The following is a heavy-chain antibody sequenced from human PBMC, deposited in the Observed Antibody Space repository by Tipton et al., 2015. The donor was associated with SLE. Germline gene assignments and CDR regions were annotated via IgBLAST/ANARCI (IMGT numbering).Heavy chain of an antibody. Sequence: LRLSCAVSGGSISSGGYSWSWIRQPPGKGLEWIGYIYHSGSTYYNPSLKSRVTISVDRSKNQFSLKLSSVTAADTAVYYCARVAYCGGDCSFHGMDVWGQGTTVTVSS. V-gene: IGHV4-30-2*01. J-gene: IGHJ6*02. CDR3: ARVAYCGGDCSFHGMDV. D-gene: IGHD2-21*01. CDR1: GGSISSGGYS. CDR2: IYHSGST.